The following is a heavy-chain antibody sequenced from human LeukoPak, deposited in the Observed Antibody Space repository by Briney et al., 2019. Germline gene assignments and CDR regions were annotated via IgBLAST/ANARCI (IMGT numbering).Heavy chain of an antibody. Sequence: ASVKVSCKASGYTFTGYHMHWVRQAPGQGLEWMGWMNPNSGNTGYAQKFQGRVTMTRNTSISTAYMELSSLRSEDTAVYYCARIGLRGVIISRPLDYWGQGTLVTVSS. D-gene: IGHD3-16*02. V-gene: IGHV1-8*02. CDR3: ARIGLRGVIISRPLDY. J-gene: IGHJ4*02. CDR1: GYTFTGYH. CDR2: MNPNSGNT.